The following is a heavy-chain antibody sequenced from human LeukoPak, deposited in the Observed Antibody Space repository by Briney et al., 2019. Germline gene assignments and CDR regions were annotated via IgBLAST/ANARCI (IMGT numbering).Heavy chain of an antibody. D-gene: IGHD2-15*01. Sequence: GESLKISCRASGHDFPDYWIGWVRQMPGKGLEWMGIIFPRDSNTVYGPSFQGQVTISVDTSISTAFLQWSSLKAPDTAIYYFARHGPFRCNDVGCYRSFFHYGMDGWGQGTAVTVSS. CDR3: ARHGPFRCNDVGCYRSFFHYGMDG. CDR2: IFPRDSNT. CDR1: GHDFPDYW. V-gene: IGHV5-51*01. J-gene: IGHJ6*02.